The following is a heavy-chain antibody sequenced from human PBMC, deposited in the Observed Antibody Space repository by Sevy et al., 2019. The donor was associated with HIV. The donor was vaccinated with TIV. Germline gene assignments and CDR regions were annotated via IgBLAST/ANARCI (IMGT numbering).Heavy chain of an antibody. CDR1: GGSFGGYY. CDR3: ARGRGICSSTSCYLRYYYYGMDV. Sequence: SETLSLTCAVYGGSFGGYYWSWIRQPPGKGLEWIGEINHSGSTNYNPSLKSRVTISVDTSKNQFSLKLSSVTAADTAVYYCARGRGICSSTSCYLRYYYYGMDVWGQGTTVTVSS. V-gene: IGHV4-34*01. J-gene: IGHJ6*02. CDR2: INHSGST. D-gene: IGHD2-2*01.